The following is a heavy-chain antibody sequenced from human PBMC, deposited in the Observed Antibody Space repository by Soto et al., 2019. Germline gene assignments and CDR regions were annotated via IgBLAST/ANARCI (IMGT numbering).Heavy chain of an antibody. D-gene: IGHD3-3*02. CDR2: ISYDGTNE. J-gene: IGHJ4*02. Sequence: XGSLELSCAASGFTFGNFALDWVRQAPGKGLEWVASISYDGTNEHYADSVKGRFTISRDNSKNTVYLQLQSLRVDDTAVYFCARNIIYFDSWGQGTLVTVSS. V-gene: IGHV3-30-3*01. CDR3: ARNIIYFDS. CDR1: GFTFGNFA.